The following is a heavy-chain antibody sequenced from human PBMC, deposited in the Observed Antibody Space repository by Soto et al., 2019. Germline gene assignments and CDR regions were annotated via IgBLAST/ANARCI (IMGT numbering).Heavy chain of an antibody. Sequence: GGSLRLSCAASGFTFDDYAMHWVRQAPGKGLEWVSLISWDGGSTYYADYMKGRFTIFRDNSKNSLYLQMNSLRAEDTALYYCAKDHVRFTVGGAAFDIWGQGTMVTVSS. D-gene: IGHD1-26*01. J-gene: IGHJ3*02. CDR3: AKDHVRFTVGGAAFDI. V-gene: IGHV3-43D*03. CDR1: GFTFDDYA. CDR2: ISWDGGST.